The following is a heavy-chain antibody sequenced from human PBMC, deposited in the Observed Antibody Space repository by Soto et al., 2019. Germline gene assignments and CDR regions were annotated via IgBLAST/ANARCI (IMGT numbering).Heavy chain of an antibody. CDR3: ARMNYGTPSYFDY. Sequence: QVQLQESGPGLVKPSETLSLTCTVSGGSINSYYWSWIRQPPGKGLEWIGYIYYIGNTNYNTSLKSRLTISVDTPKNKFALKLSSVTAADTAVYYCARMNYGTPSYFDYWGQGTLVTVSS. CDR2: IYYIGNT. CDR1: GGSINSYY. V-gene: IGHV4-59*01. J-gene: IGHJ4*02. D-gene: IGHD3-16*01.